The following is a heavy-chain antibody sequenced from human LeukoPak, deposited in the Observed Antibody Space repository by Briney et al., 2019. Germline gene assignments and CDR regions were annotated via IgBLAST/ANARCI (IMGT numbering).Heavy chain of an antibody. J-gene: IGHJ4*02. D-gene: IGHD1-7*01. CDR1: GYTFTGYY. Sequence: GASVKVSCKASGYTFTGYYMHWVRQAPGQGLEWMGWINPNSGGTNYAQNFQGRVTMTRDTSINTAYMELSRLRSDDTAVYYCARVGGNWNYVYWGQGTLVTVSS. V-gene: IGHV1-2*02. CDR3: ARVGGNWNYVY. CDR2: INPNSGGT.